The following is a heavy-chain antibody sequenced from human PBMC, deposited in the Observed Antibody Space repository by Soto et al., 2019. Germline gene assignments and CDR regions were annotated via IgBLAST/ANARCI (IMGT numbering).Heavy chain of an antibody. V-gene: IGHV3-43*01. CDR1: GFNLDDYT. D-gene: IGHD3-22*01. CDR3: AKDMRESQYYDSSGYYGPFDY. Sequence: PVRSLRLSYAASGFNLDDYTMHWVRQAPGKGLEWVSLISWDGGSTYYADSVKGRFTISRDNSKNSLYLQMNSLRTEDTALYYCAKDMRESQYYDSSGYYGPFDYWGQGTLVTVSS. J-gene: IGHJ4*02. CDR2: ISWDGGST.